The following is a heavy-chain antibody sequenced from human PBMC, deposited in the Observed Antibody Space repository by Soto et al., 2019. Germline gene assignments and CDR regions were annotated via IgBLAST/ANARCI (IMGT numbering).Heavy chain of an antibody. CDR3: ATCSPLLRGVSDFDAMDV. D-gene: IGHD3-10*01. CDR2: IVPMYVKA. Sequence: QVHLVQSGAEVKKPGSSVKVSCKASGGTFSSHPISWVRQAPGQGLEWMGGIVPMYVKANYAQKFQGRVTITADESTRTAYMEMDSLRSEDTALYYCATCSPLLRGVSDFDAMDVWAQGTPVTVSS. CDR1: GGTFSSHP. J-gene: IGHJ6*02. V-gene: IGHV1-69*01.